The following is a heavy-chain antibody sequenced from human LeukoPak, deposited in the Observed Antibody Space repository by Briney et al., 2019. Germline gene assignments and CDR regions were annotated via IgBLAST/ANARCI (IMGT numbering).Heavy chain of an antibody. CDR2: IYTSGST. D-gene: IGHD1-26*01. V-gene: IGHV4-4*07. J-gene: IGHJ1*01. CDR1: GGSISSYY. CDR3: AREGWELPSEYFQH. Sequence: PSETLSLTCTVSGGSISSYYWSWIRQPAGKGLEWIGRIYTSGSTNYNPSLKSRVTMSVDTSKNQFSLKLSSVTAADTAVYYCAREGWELPSEYFQHWGQGTLVTVSS.